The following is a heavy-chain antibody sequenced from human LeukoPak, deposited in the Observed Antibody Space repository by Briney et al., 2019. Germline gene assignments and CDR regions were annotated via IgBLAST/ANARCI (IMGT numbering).Heavy chain of an antibody. CDR3: ARDLGLTISANWFDP. CDR1: GYSISSGYF. CDR2: IYHTGAT. Sequence: SETLSLTCAVSGYSISSGYFWVWIRQPPGKGLEWIGSIYHTGATYYNPSLRSPVTISVDTSKNQFSLEVNFVTAADTAVYYCARDLGLTISANWFDPWGQGTLVTVSS. D-gene: IGHD3-9*01. J-gene: IGHJ5*02. V-gene: IGHV4-38-2*02.